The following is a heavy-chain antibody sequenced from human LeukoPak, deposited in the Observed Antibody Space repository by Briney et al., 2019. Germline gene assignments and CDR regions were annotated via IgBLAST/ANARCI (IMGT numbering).Heavy chain of an antibody. D-gene: IGHD6-13*01. V-gene: IGHV4-59*01. J-gene: IGHJ2*01. CDR2: IYYSGST. CDR3: ARTYGSSGLGYFDL. Sequence: SETLSLTCTVSGGSIGSYYWSWIRQPPGKGLEWIGYIYYSGSTNYSPSLKSRLTISVDTSKNQFSLKLSSVTAADTAVYYCARTYGSSGLGYFDLWGRGTLVTVSS. CDR1: GGSIGSYY.